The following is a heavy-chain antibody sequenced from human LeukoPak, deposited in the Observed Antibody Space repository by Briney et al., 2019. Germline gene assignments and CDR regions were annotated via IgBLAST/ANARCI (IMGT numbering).Heavy chain of an antibody. D-gene: IGHD2-2*01. CDR3: AKDTGDIVVDPYTLDV. Sequence: HPGGSLRLSCAASGFTFSTYGMHWVRQAPGKGLEWVAAISSDEPFQYYLDSVKGRFTISRDNSKNTVYLQMNSLGPDDTAVYYCAKDTGDIVVDPYTLDVWGQGTTVTVSS. J-gene: IGHJ6*02. CDR1: GFTFSTYG. CDR2: ISSDEPFQ. V-gene: IGHV3-30*18.